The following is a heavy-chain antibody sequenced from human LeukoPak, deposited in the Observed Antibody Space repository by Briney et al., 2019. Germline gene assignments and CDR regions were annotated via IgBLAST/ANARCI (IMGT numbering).Heavy chain of an antibody. CDR1: GGSISSGDYD. CDR2: IYYSGST. D-gene: IGHD2-2*01. CDR3: ARGLCSSTSCSYYYYYYYMDV. Sequence: SQTLSLTCTVSGGSISSGDYDWSWIRQPPGKGLEWIGYIYYSGSTYYNPSLKSRVTISVDTSKNQFSLKLSSVTAADTAVYYCARGLCSSTSCSYYYYYYYMDVWGKGTTVTVSS. J-gene: IGHJ6*03. V-gene: IGHV4-30-4*08.